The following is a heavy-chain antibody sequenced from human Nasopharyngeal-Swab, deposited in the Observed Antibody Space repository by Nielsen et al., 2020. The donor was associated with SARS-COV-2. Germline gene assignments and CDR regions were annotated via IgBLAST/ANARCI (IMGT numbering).Heavy chain of an antibody. V-gene: IGHV1-69*10. CDR3: ARGGWLRKDYYYSYYYMDV. CDR2: IIPILPIT. CDR1: GGTFSSYG. Sequence: SVKVSCKTSGGTFSSYGISWFRQAPGQGLEWMGGIIPILPITNYAQKFQDRVTITADKSTSTAYMELSSLRSEDTAAYYCARGGWLRKDYYYSYYYMDVWGKGTTVTVSS. J-gene: IGHJ6*03. D-gene: IGHD5-24*01.